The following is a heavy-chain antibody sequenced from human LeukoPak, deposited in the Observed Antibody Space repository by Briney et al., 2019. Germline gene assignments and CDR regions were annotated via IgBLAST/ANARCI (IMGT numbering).Heavy chain of an antibody. V-gene: IGHV3-48*01. D-gene: IGHD5-12*01. J-gene: IGHJ2*01. CDR1: GFTFSSYS. CDR3: AISPLRGYFDL. Sequence: GGSLRLSCAASGFTFSSYSMNWVRQAPGKGLEWVSYISSSSSTIYYADSVKGRFTISRDNAKNTLYLQMRNLRVDDTAVYYCAISPLRGYFDLWGRGTLVTVSS. CDR2: ISSSSSTI.